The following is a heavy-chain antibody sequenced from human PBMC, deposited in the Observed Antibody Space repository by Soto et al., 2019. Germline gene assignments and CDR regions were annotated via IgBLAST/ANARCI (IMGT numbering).Heavy chain of an antibody. Sequence: ASVKVSCKASGYTFTSYAMHWVRQAPGQRLEWMGWINAGNGNTKYSQKFQGRVTITRDTSASTAYMELSSLRSEDTAVYYCARDLGYCSSTSCYGFRWGQGTLVTAPQ. CDR1: GYTFTSYA. CDR2: INAGNGNT. D-gene: IGHD2-2*01. V-gene: IGHV1-3*01. CDR3: ARDLGYCSSTSCYGFR. J-gene: IGHJ4*02.